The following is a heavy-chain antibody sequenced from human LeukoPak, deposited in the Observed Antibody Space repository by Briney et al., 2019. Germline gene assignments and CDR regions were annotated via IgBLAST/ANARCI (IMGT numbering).Heavy chain of an antibody. CDR3: ARGTNSGYYFRDFGFQH. D-gene: IGHD3-22*01. CDR1: GGSISSYY. J-gene: IGHJ1*01. Sequence: SETLSLTCTVSGGSISSYYWSWIRQPPGKGLEWIGYIYYSGSTNYNPSLKSRVTISVDTSKNQFSLKLSSVTAADTAVYYCARGTNSGYYFRDFGFQHWGQGTLVTVSS. V-gene: IGHV4-59*01. CDR2: IYYSGST.